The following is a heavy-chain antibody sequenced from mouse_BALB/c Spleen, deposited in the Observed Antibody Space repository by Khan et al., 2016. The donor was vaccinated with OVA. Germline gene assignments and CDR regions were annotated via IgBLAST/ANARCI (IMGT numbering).Heavy chain of an antibody. CDR2: INTYTGEP. CDR1: GFTFTNYG. J-gene: IGHJ4*01. V-gene: IGHV9-3-1*01. CDR3: ARVGYNGTMDC. D-gene: IGHD2-14*01. Sequence: QIQLVQSGPELKKPGETVQISCKASGFTFTNYGMNWVKQAPGKGLKWMGWINTYTGEPTFADDFKGRFAFSLETPASTAYLQINSLKNEDTATYFCARVGYNGTMDCWGQGTSVTVSS.